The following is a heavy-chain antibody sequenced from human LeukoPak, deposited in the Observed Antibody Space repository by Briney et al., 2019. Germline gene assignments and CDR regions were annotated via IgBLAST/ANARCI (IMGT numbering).Heavy chain of an antibody. J-gene: IGHJ4*02. D-gene: IGHD3-9*01. CDR3: ARMRQGYYDILTGYGTFDY. Sequence: SETLSLTCTVSGYSISSGYYWGWIRQPPGKGLEWIGSIHYSGSTNYNPSLKSRVTISVDTSKNQFSLKLSSVTAADTAVYYCARMRQGYYDILTGYGTFDYWGQGTLVTVSS. CDR2: IHYSGST. CDR1: GYSISSGYY. V-gene: IGHV4-38-2*02.